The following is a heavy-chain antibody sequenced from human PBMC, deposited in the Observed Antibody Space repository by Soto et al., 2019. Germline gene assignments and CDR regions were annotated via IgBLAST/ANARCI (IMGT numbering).Heavy chain of an antibody. J-gene: IGHJ4*02. Sequence: QVQLVQSGAEVKKPGSSVKVSCKASGGTFSSYAISWVRQAPGQGLEWMGGIIPILGTANYEQKFQGRVTIPADKSTSTAYMELSSLRSEDTAVYYCASYSGGSWRFDYWGQGTLVTVSS. CDR2: IIPILGTA. V-gene: IGHV1-69*06. CDR1: GGTFSSYA. D-gene: IGHD2-15*01. CDR3: ASYSGGSWRFDY.